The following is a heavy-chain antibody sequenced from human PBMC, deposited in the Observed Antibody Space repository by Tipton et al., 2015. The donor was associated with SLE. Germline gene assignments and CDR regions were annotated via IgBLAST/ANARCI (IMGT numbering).Heavy chain of an antibody. V-gene: IGHV4-34*01. CDR1: GGSISSYY. CDR2: INHSGST. J-gene: IGHJ4*02. D-gene: IGHD6-6*01. Sequence: LRLSCTVSGGSISSYYWSWIRQSPGKGLEWIGEINHSGSTNYNSSLKSRVTMSVDTSKNQFSLSLSSVTAADTAVYYCARRGSSFGEGFDYWGQGTLVTVSS. CDR3: ARRGSSFGEGFDY.